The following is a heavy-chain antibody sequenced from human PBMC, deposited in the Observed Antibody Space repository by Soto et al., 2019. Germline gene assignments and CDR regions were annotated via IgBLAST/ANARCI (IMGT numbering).Heavy chain of an antibody. V-gene: IGHV1-69*02. Sequence: SVKVCCKASGYSFTRSSIHWVRQAHGQGLEWMGRIIPILGIANYAQKFQGRVTITADKSTSTAYMELSSLRSEDTAVYYCASILRFLEAYYMDVWGKGTTVTVSS. CDR1: GYSFTRSS. J-gene: IGHJ6*03. CDR3: ASILRFLEAYYMDV. CDR2: IIPILGIA. D-gene: IGHD3-3*01.